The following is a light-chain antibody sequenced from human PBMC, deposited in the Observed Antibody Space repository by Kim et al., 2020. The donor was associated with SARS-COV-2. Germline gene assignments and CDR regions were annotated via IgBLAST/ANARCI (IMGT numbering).Light chain of an antibody. Sequence: ASVGDRVTITCRASQSIVNYLNWYQQKPRKAPNVLIYAASSLHSGVPSRFSGSESGTDFTLTISNLQPEDFATYYCQQTYTLPGTFGQGTKVDIK. J-gene: IGKJ1*01. CDR1: QSIVNY. CDR3: QQTYTLPGT. V-gene: IGKV1-39*01. CDR2: AAS.